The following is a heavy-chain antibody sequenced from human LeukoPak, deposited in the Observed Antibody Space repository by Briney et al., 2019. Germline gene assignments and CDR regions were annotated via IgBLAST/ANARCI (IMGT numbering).Heavy chain of an antibody. D-gene: IGHD1-26*01. CDR2: INPSGGST. V-gene: IGHV1-46*01. Sequence: ASVTVSCKASGYTFTNYYMHCVRQAPGQGLEWMGLINPSGGSTSYAQKFQGRVTMTRDTSTSTVYMDLSSLRSEDTAVYYCARNSGSGLDYWGQGTLVTVSS. J-gene: IGHJ4*02. CDR1: GYTFTNYY. CDR3: ARNSGSGLDY.